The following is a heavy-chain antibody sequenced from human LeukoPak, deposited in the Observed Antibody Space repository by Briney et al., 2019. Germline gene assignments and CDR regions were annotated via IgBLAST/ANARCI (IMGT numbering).Heavy chain of an antibody. CDR2: TAHRGNT. Sequence: PSETLSLTCDVSGYSIRGGYFWGWIRQPPGMGLEWIGSTAHRGNTYYNPSLKGRVSISTDGSKNQFSLSLTSVTAADTATYYCTSVTRNSGWFFDYWGPGTLATVCS. CDR3: TSVTRNSGWFFDY. D-gene: IGHD6-19*01. CDR1: GYSIRGGYF. J-gene: IGHJ4*02. V-gene: IGHV4-38-2*01.